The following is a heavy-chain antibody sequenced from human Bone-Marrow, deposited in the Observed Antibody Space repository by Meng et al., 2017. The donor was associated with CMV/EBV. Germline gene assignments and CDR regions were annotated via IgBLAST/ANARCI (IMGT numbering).Heavy chain of an antibody. Sequence: SGPTLVKPTETLTLTWTVSGFSLSNARMGVSWIRQPPGKALEWLAHIFSNDEKSYSPSLKSRVTITKDTAKSQVVLTMTNMDPVDTATYYCERIRRPQYYDILTGYPTRAFDPWGQGTLVTVSS. CDR1: GFSLSNARMG. D-gene: IGHD3-9*01. CDR2: IFSNDEK. V-gene: IGHV2-26*01. J-gene: IGHJ5*02. CDR3: ERIRRPQYYDILTGYPTRAFDP.